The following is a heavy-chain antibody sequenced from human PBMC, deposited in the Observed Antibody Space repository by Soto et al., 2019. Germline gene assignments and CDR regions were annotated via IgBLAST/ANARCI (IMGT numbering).Heavy chain of an antibody. D-gene: IGHD2-2*01. CDR1: GGTFSSYA. CDR3: ARDIVVVPAAMLFHWDYGMDV. V-gene: IGHV1-69*13. Sequence: ASVKVSCKASGGTFSSYAISWVRQAPGQGLEWMGGIIPIFGTANYAQKFQGRVTITADESTSTAYMELSSLRSEDTAVYYCARDIVVVPAAMLFHWDYGMDVWGQGTTVTVSS. J-gene: IGHJ6*02. CDR2: IIPIFGTA.